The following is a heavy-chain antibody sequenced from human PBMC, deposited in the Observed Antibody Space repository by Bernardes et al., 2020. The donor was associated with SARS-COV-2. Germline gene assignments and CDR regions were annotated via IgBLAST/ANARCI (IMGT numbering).Heavy chain of an antibody. J-gene: IGHJ4*02. CDR1: GFSFRDGW. CDR3: ATSGTTSPFDY. CDR2: IKTDSEGGTT. V-gene: IGHV3-15*01. Sequence: GGSLSLSCAASGFSFRDGWMSWVRQAPGPGLEWIGRIKTDSEGGTTDYAAPVEGRFTISRDDSKNTLYLQMNSLKSEDTAVYYCATSGTTSPFDYWGQGTLVTVSS. D-gene: IGHD1-7*01.